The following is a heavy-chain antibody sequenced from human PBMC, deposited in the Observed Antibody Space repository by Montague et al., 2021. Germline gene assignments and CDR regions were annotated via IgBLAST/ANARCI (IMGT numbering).Heavy chain of an antibody. CDR3: AREDYFDSVNYYYYGMDV. Sequence: SLRLSCAASGFTFSCYAMNWVRQAPGKGLEWVSYITSTSRTIYYADSVKGRFTISRDNAKNSLYLQMNSLRDDDTAVYYCAREDYFDSVNYYYYGMDVWGQGTTVTVSS. J-gene: IGHJ6*02. CDR2: ITSTSRTI. V-gene: IGHV3-48*02. D-gene: IGHD3-10*01. CDR1: GFTFSCYA.